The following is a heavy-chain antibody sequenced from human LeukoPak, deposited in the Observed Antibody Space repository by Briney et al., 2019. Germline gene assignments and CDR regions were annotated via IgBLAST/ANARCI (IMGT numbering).Heavy chain of an antibody. J-gene: IGHJ6*02. D-gene: IGHD2-2*01. CDR1: GGTFSSYA. CDR2: IIPILGIA. V-gene: IGHV1-69*04. CDR3: ARDRQYCSSTSCYASSNRNGMDV. Sequence: GASVKVSCKASGGTFSSYAISWVRQAPGQGLEWMGRIIPILGIANYAQKFQGRVTITADKSTSTAYMELSSLRSEDTAVYYCARDRQYCSSTSCYASSNRNGMDVWGHGTTVTASS.